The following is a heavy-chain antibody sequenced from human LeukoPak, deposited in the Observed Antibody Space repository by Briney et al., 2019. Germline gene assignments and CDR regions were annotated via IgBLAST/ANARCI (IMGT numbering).Heavy chain of an antibody. CDR3: ARDAYYYYDSSGYYQYYFDY. J-gene: IGHJ4*02. CDR1: GYTFTSYY. CDR2: INPSGGST. Sequence: ASVKVSCKASGYTFTSYYMHWVRQAPGQGLEWMGIINPSGGSTSYAQKFQGRVTVTRDTSTSTVYMELSSLRSEDTAVYYCARDAYYYYDSSGYYQYYFDYWGQGTLVTVSS. V-gene: IGHV1-46*01. D-gene: IGHD3-22*01.